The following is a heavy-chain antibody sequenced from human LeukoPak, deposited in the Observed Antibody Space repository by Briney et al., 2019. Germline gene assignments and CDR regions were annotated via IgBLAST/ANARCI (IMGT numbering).Heavy chain of an antibody. CDR1: GYSISSGYY. CDR3: ARARSGIAGFDP. J-gene: IGHJ5*02. CDR2: IYHSGST. Sequence: TPSETLSLTCTVSGYSISSGYYWGWIRQPPGKGLEWIGSIYHSGSTYYNPSLKSRVTISVDTSKNQFSLKLSSVTAADTAVYYCARARSGIAGFDPWGQGTLVTVSS. V-gene: IGHV4-38-2*02. D-gene: IGHD6-13*01.